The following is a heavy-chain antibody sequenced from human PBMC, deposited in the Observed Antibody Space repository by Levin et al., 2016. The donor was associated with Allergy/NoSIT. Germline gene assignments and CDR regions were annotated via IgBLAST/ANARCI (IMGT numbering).Heavy chain of an antibody. CDR2: INPKSGGT. D-gene: IGHD1-26*01. V-gene: IGHV1-2*02. CDR1: GYTFSGYY. Sequence: ASVKVSCKASGYTFSGYYIHWVRQAPGQGLEWMGWINPKSGGTKYAEKFQGRVTLTRDTSISTAYMELSRLRSDDTAVYYCAREWELLSEYFQHWGQGTLVTVSS. CDR3: AREWELLSEYFQH. J-gene: IGHJ1*01.